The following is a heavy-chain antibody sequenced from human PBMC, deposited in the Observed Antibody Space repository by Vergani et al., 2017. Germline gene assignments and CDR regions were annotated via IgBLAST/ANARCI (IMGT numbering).Heavy chain of an antibody. CDR2: IYTSGST. D-gene: IGHD3-16*01. J-gene: IGHJ6*02. V-gene: IGHV4-61*02. Sequence: QVQLQESGPGLVKPSQTLSLTCTVSGGSISSGSYYWSWIRQPAGKGLEWIGRIYTSGSTNYNPSLKSRVTISVDTSKNQFSLKLSSVTAADTAVYYCARGTYYDYVWGSYYYYGMDVWGQGTTVTVSS. CDR1: GGSISSGSYY. CDR3: ARGTYYDYVWGSYYYYGMDV.